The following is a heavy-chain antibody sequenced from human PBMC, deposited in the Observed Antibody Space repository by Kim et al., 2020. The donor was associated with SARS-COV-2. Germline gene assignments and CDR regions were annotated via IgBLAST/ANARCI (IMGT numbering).Heavy chain of an antibody. Sequence: GGSLRLSCVASGFPFSTFELNWVRLAPGKVLEWIAYIWGDSGSVKYADSVKGRFTISRDNTRNSLYLQMNSLTVDDAAVYYCVPGGLRFFDYWGRGTPVTVSS. D-gene: IGHD3-16*01. CDR2: IWGDSGSV. CDR3: VPGGLRFFDY. CDR1: GFPFSTFE. J-gene: IGHJ4*02. V-gene: IGHV3-48*03.